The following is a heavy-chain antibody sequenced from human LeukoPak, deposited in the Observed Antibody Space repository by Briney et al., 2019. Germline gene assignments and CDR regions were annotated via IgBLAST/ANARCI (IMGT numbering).Heavy chain of an antibody. V-gene: IGHV1-69*06. Sequence: SVKVSCKASGGTFSSYAISWVRQAPGQGLEWMGGIIPIFGTANYAQRFQGRVTITADKSTSTAYMELSSLRSEDTAVHYCARDHDYERAYYMDVWGKGTTVTVSS. CDR2: IIPIFGTA. J-gene: IGHJ6*03. D-gene: IGHD3-16*01. CDR3: ARDHDYERAYYMDV. CDR1: GGTFSSYA.